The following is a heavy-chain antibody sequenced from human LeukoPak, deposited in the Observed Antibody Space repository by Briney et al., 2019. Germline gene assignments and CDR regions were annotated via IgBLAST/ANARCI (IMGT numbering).Heavy chain of an antibody. Sequence: TSETLSLTCTVSGGSISSYYWSWIRQPPGKGLEWIGEINHSGSTNYNPSLKSRVTISVDTSKNQFSLKLSSVTAADTAVYYCARHWWVPAAIPALKYNWFDPWGQGTLVTVSS. D-gene: IGHD2-2*02. V-gene: IGHV4-34*01. J-gene: IGHJ5*02. CDR3: ARHWWVPAAIPALKYNWFDP. CDR2: INHSGST. CDR1: GGSISSYY.